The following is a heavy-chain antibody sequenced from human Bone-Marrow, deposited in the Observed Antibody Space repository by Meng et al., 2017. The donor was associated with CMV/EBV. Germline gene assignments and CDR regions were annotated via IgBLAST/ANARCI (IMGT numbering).Heavy chain of an antibody. D-gene: IGHD3-3*01. J-gene: IGHJ4*02. Sequence: ASVKVSCKASGYTFNSYGISWVRQAPGQGLVWMGWISAYNGNTNYAQKLQGRVTMTTDTSTSTAYMGLRSRRSYDTAVYYRARAETVWSGYYAEYYFHYWGQGTLVTVSS. CDR3: ARAETVWSGYYAEYYFHY. V-gene: IGHV1-18*01. CDR1: GYTFNSYG. CDR2: ISAYNGNT.